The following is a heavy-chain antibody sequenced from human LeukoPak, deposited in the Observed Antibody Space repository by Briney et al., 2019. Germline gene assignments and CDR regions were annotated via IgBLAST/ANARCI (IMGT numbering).Heavy chain of an antibody. CDR3: ASDREMITFGGAQDY. V-gene: IGHV3-30-3*01. J-gene: IGHJ4*02. CDR2: ISYDGRNK. CDR1: GFTFSSFA. D-gene: IGHD3-16*01. Sequence: PGRSLRLSCAASGFTFSSFAMHWVRQAPGKGLEWVGFISYDGRNKYYAGSVKGRFTISRDNSKNTLDLQMNTLRAEDTAVYYCASDREMITFGGAQDYWGQGTLVTVSS.